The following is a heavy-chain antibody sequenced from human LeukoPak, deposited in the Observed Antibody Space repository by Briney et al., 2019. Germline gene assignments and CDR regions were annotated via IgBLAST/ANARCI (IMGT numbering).Heavy chain of an antibody. CDR2: INAGNGNT. D-gene: IGHD1-26*01. CDR1: GYTFTSYA. V-gene: IGHV1-3*01. J-gene: IGHJ4*02. Sequence: ASVKVSCKASGYTFTSYATHWVRQAPGQRLEWMGWINAGNGNTKYSQKFQGRVTITRDTSASTAYMELSSLRSEDTAVYYCASAVGALKNFDYWGQGTLVTVSS. CDR3: ASAVGALKNFDY.